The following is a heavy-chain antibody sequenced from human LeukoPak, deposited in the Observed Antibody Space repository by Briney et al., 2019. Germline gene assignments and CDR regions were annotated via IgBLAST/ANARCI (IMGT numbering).Heavy chain of an antibody. CDR1: GYTFTSYG. J-gene: IGHJ6*02. CDR2: ISAYNGNT. Sequence: ASVKVSCKASGYTFTSYGISWVRQAPGQGLEWMGWISAYNGNTNYAQKLQGRVTMTTDTSTSTAYMELRSLRSDDTAVYYCARDGSYDFWSGCLSRGRYYYYGMDVWGQGTTVTVSS. V-gene: IGHV1-18*01. CDR3: ARDGSYDFWSGCLSRGRYYYYGMDV. D-gene: IGHD3-3*01.